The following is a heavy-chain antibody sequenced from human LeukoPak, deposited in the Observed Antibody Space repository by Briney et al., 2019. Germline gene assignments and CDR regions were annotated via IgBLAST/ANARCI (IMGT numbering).Heavy chain of an antibody. D-gene: IGHD3-16*01. Sequence: GESLKISCKASGYSFTNYWIAWVCQMPGKGLEWMGIIYPGDFDTRYRPSLQGQVTISADKSINTAYLQWTSLKASDTAIYYCARQGESGNYFDYWGQGTLVTVSS. CDR2: IYPGDFDT. V-gene: IGHV5-51*01. CDR3: ARQGESGNYFDY. CDR1: GYSFTNYW. J-gene: IGHJ4*02.